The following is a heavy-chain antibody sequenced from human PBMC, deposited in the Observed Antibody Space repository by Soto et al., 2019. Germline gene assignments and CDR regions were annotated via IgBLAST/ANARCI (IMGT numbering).Heavy chain of an antibody. CDR3: ARDLRGNSYYFDY. J-gene: IGHJ4*02. Sequence: QVQLVQSGAEVKKPGASVKVSCKTSGYTFTSYGVSWVRQAPGQGLEWMGWISPYTYKTNYAQKFQGRVTMTTDTSTSTAYMELRSLRSDDTSVYYCARDLRGNSYYFDYWGQGTLITVSS. D-gene: IGHD2-21*01. CDR2: ISPYTYKT. V-gene: IGHV1-18*04. CDR1: GYTFTSYG.